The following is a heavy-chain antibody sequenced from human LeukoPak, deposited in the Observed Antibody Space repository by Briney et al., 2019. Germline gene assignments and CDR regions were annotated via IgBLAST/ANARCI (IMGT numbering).Heavy chain of an antibody. Sequence: GGSLRLSCAASGFMFTNCAFHWVRQAPGKGPEWVATVSYDGKYEFYSDSVKGRLSISRSDSDNTVYLQMNSLRPEDSAVFYCAKVRGPLYYYAIDAWGQGTKVTVSS. CDR2: VSYDGKYE. CDR1: GFMFTNCA. D-gene: IGHD1-14*01. V-gene: IGHV3-30*18. CDR3: AKVRGPLYYYAIDA. J-gene: IGHJ6*02.